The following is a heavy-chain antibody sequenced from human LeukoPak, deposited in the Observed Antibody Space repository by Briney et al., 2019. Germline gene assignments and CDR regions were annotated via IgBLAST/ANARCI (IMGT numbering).Heavy chain of an antibody. Sequence: GGSLRLSCTASGFTFGDYAMSWVRRAPGKGLEWVGFIRSKAYGGTTEYAASVKGRFTISRDDSKSIAYLQMNSLKTEDTAVYYCTSRGVIGYWGQGTLVTVSS. CDR2: IRSKAYGGTT. J-gene: IGHJ4*02. V-gene: IGHV3-49*04. CDR1: GFTFGDYA. CDR3: TSRGVIGY. D-gene: IGHD3-10*01.